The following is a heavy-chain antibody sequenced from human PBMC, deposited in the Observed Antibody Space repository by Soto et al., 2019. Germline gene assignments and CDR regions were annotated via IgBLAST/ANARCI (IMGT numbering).Heavy chain of an antibody. CDR3: ARDAYYYGSGSSTHYYYYGMDV. CDR2: IIPILGIA. Sequence: SVKVSCKASGGTFSSYTISWVRQAPGQGLEWMGRIIPILGIANYAQKFQGRVTITADKSTSTAYMELSSLRSEDTAVYYCARDAYYYGSGSSTHYYYYGMDVWGQGTTVTVSS. CDR1: GGTFSSYT. J-gene: IGHJ6*02. V-gene: IGHV1-69*04. D-gene: IGHD3-10*01.